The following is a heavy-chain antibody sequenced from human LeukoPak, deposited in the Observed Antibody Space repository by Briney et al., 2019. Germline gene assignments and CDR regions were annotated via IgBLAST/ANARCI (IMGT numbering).Heavy chain of an antibody. J-gene: IGHJ5*02. CDR3: ARGPLRSGYYRPNWFDP. V-gene: IGHV4-30-2*01. Sequence: SETLSPTCAVSGGSISSGGYSWSWIRQPPGTGLEWIGYIYHSGSTYYNPSLKSRVTISVDTSKNQFSLKLSSVTAADTAVYYCARGPLRSGYYRPNWFDPWGQGTLVTVS. CDR1: GGSISSGGYS. D-gene: IGHD3-3*01. CDR2: IYHSGST.